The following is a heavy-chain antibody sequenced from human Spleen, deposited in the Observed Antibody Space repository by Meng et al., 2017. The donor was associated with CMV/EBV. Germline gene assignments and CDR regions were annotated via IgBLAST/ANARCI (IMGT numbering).Heavy chain of an antibody. CDR2: IYYSGST. D-gene: IGHD7-27*01. CDR1: GGSVSSSSYY. Sequence: SETLSLTCTVSGGSVSSSSYYWNWIRQPPGKGLEWIGYIYYSGSTNYNPSLKSRVTISVDTSKNQFSLKLSSVTAADTAVYYCARGVVLANWGWRQQAHAFDIWGQGTMVTVSS. V-gene: IGHV4-61*01. CDR3: ARGVVLANWGWRQQAHAFDI. J-gene: IGHJ3*02.